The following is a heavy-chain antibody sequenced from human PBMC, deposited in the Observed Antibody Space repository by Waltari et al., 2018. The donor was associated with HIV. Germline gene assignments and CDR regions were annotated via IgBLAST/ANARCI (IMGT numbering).Heavy chain of an antibody. CDR2: VYTEVRT. J-gene: IGHJ6*02. CDR1: GFSVSDIY. D-gene: IGHD3-10*01. V-gene: IGHV3-53*01. Sequence: EVQLVESGGGLVQPGGSLRLYCAASGFSVSDIYMSWVRLDPGKGVQWVSDVYTEVRTKYMDSVKDRFTIFRDDSKNTLYLQMNSLRVDDTAIYYCARMKRSYGSGQSRYFYFGMDVWGQGTTVIISS. CDR3: ARMKRSYGSGQSRYFYFGMDV.